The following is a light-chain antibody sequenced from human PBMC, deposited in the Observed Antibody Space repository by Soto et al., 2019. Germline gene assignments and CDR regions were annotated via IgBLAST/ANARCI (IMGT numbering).Light chain of an antibody. J-gene: IGLJ1*01. Sequence: QSVLTQPRSASGSPGQSITISCTGTSSDVGGYNYVSWYQQHPAKAPKLIIFDVSKRPSGVPNRFSGPKSGNTASLTISGLRAEDEADYYCCSYVGRNTYVFGTGTKVTVL. CDR3: CSYVGRNTYV. CDR1: SSDVGGYNY. V-gene: IGLV2-11*01. CDR2: DVS.